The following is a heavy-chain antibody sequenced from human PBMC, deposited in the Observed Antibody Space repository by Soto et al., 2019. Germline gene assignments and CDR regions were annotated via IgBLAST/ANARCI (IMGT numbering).Heavy chain of an antibody. V-gene: IGHV1-24*01. J-gene: IGHJ4*02. CDR3: ATGLDGVVVPAAHDY. CDR2: FDPEDGET. Sequence: QVQLVQSGAEVKKPGASVKVSCKVSGYTLTELSMHWVRQAPGKGLEWMGGFDPEDGETIYAQKFQGRVTMTENTSTDAAYRELSSLRSKDTAVYYCATGLDGVVVPAAHDYWGQGTLVTVSS. D-gene: IGHD2-2*01. CDR1: GYTLTELS.